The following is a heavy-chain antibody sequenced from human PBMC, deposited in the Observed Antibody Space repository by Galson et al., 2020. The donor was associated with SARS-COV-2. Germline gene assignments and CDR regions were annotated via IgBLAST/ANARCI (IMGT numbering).Heavy chain of an antibody. Sequence: GGSLRLSCVASGYPFFTHAIHWVRQTPGKGLEWVAVIWGDASQKYYADSLEGRFTISRDNSKNTAYLQMNSLTAEDTAVYFCTRGYMNYMDVWGKGTMVTVSS. CDR2: IWGDASQK. CDR3: TRGYMNYMDV. CDR1: GYPFFTHA. V-gene: IGHV3-33*01. D-gene: IGHD2-2*02. J-gene: IGHJ6*03.